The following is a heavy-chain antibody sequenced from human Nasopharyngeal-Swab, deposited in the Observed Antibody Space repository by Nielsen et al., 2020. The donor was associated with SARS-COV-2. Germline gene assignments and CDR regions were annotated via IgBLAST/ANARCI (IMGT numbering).Heavy chain of an antibody. V-gene: IGHV7-4-1*02. J-gene: IGHJ5*02. CDR2: IATPTGHP. CDR1: GYTFTRYA. D-gene: IGHD5-18*01. Sequence: ASVKVSCKASGYTFTRYAINWLRQAPGQGPEWMGWIATPTGHPTYAQGFTGRFVFSLDTSVATAYLRINSLKTEDTAIYYCVRDQAMARPNWFDPWGQGTLVTVSS. CDR3: VRDQAMARPNWFDP.